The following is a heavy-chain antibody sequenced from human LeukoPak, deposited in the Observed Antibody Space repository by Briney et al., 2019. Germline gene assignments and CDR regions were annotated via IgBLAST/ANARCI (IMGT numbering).Heavy chain of an antibody. J-gene: IGHJ4*02. V-gene: IGHV3-23*01. CDR1: GFTFRNFA. CDR3: ARDSSYPGGDCYDY. D-gene: IGHD2-21*01. Sequence: PGGSLRLSCAASGFTFRNFAMTWVRQTPGKGLEWVSDISGSGDTTYYGDSVKGRFTISRDNAKNSLYLQMNSLRAEDTAVYYCARDSSYPGGDCYDYWGQGTLVTVSS. CDR2: ISGSGDTT.